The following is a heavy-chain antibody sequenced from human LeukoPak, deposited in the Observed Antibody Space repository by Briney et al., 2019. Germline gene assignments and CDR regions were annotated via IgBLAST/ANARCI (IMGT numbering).Heavy chain of an antibody. CDR1: GGSISSGGYY. J-gene: IGHJ4*02. CDR2: IYYSGST. Sequence: SETLSLTCTVSGGSISSGGYYWSWIRQHPGKGLEWIGYIYYSGSTYYNPSLKSRVTISVDTSKNQFSLKLSSVTAADTAVYYCARSLSPRAVYDYWGQGTLVTASS. CDR3: ARSLSPRAVYDY. V-gene: IGHV4-31*03.